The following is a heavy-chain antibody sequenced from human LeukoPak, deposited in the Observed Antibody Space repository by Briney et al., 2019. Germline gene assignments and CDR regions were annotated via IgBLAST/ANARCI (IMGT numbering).Heavy chain of an antibody. CDR1: GFTFSSYS. V-gene: IGHV3-21*01. D-gene: IGHD1-26*01. CDR3: ARDGFDSGSYYLSWFDP. J-gene: IGHJ5*02. Sequence: GGSLRLSCAASGFTFSSYSMNWVRQAPGKGLEWVSSISSSSSYIYYADSVKGRFTISRDNAKNSLYLQMNSLRAEGTAVYYCARDGFDSGSYYLSWFDPWGQGTLVTVSS. CDR2: ISSSSSYI.